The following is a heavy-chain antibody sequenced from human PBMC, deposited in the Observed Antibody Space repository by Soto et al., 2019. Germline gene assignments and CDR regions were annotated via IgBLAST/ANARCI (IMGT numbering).Heavy chain of an antibody. J-gene: IGHJ4*02. CDR3: TTEDPSWLRGLEY. CDR1: GASFTNAW. Sequence: EVQLVESGGGLVKPGASLRLSCEASGASFTNAWMNWVRQAPGEGLEWVGRIKTRIDSGTTDYAAPVKGRFTISRDDSKNTLYLQMDSLKTEDTAVYYCTTEDPSWLRGLEYWGQGTLVTVSS. V-gene: IGHV3-15*01. CDR2: IKTRIDSGTT. D-gene: IGHD5-12*01.